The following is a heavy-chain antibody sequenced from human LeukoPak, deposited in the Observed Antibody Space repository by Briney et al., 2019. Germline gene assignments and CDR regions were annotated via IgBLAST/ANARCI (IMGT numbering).Heavy chain of an antibody. Sequence: PSETLSLTCTVSGDSIISSYWSWIRQPPGKGLEWIAYIKFNGKIDYNPPLKSRVTISLATSKNQFSLILNSVTTADTAVYYCARAPPRRCPGNDCYPIFDFWGQGSLVTVSS. J-gene: IGHJ4*02. CDR3: ARAPPRRCPGNDCYPIFDF. V-gene: IGHV4-59*01. CDR2: IKFNGKI. CDR1: GDSIISSY. D-gene: IGHD2-21*02.